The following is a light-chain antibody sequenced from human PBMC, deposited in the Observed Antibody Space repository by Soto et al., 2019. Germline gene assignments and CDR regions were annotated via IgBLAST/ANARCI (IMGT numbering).Light chain of an antibody. V-gene: IGLV2-23*01. J-gene: IGLJ1*01. CDR2: EAS. CDR3: CAYAGTGNFYV. CDR1: SNGIGNDNF. Sequence: QSVLTQPASVSESPGQSITISCTGTSNGIGNDNFVSWYQQHPGKAPKLLIYEASERPSGVSNRFSGSKSGYTASLTISGLQAEDAADYYCCAYAGTGNFYVFGPGTKVTVL.